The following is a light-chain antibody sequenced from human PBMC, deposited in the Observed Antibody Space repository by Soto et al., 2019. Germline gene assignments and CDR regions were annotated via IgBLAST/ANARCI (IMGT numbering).Light chain of an antibody. Sequence: QSALTQPASVSGSPGQSITISCTGTSGDVGGYNYVSWYQHHPGKAPQLMIYEVSNRPSGVSNRFSGSSSGNTASLTISGLQAEDEADYYCSSYTNSNTGVFGGGTKLTVL. CDR1: SGDVGGYNY. J-gene: IGLJ3*02. CDR2: EVS. V-gene: IGLV2-14*01. CDR3: SSYTNSNTGV.